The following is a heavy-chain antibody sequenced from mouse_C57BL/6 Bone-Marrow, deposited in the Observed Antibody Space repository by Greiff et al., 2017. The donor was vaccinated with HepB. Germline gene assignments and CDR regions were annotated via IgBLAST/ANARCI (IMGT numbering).Heavy chain of an antibody. V-gene: IGHV14-4*01. CDR2: IDPENGDT. D-gene: IGHD2-4*01. Sequence: VQLQHSGAELVRPGASVKLSCTASGFNIKDDYMHWVKQRPEQGLEWIGWIDPENGDTEYASKFQGKATITADTSSNTAYLQLSSLTSEDTAVYYCTTDDYDGDYYAMDDWGQGTSVTVSS. CDR1: GFNIKDDY. CDR3: TTDDYDGDYYAMDD. J-gene: IGHJ4*01.